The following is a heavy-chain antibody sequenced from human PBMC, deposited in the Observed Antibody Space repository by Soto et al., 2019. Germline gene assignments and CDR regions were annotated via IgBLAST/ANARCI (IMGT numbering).Heavy chain of an antibody. CDR2: IIPIFGTA. J-gene: IGHJ6*02. CDR3: ARKEGYCSGGSCYYGMDV. V-gene: IGHV1-69*13. D-gene: IGHD2-15*01. Sequence: SVKVSCKASGGTFSSYAISWVRQAPGQGLEWMGGIIPIFGTANYAQKFQGRVTITADESTSTAYMELSSLRSEDTAVYYRARKEGYCSGGSCYYGMDVWGQGTTVTVS. CDR1: GGTFSSYA.